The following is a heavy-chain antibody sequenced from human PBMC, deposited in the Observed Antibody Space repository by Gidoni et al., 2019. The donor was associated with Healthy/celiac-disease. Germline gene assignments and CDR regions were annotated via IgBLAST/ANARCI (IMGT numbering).Heavy chain of an antibody. CDR1: GFTFSCYA. CDR3: AKGMGGYSNYGYYYYGMDV. Sequence: EVQLLEAVGGLVQPGGSLRLSCAASGFTFSCYAMSCVRQAPGKGLEWGSAISGSGGSTYYADSVKGLFTISRDNSKDTLYLQMNSLRAENTAVYYCAKGMGGYSNYGYYYYGMDVWGQGTTVTVSS. D-gene: IGHD4-4*01. CDR2: ISGSGGST. J-gene: IGHJ6*02. V-gene: IGHV3-23*01.